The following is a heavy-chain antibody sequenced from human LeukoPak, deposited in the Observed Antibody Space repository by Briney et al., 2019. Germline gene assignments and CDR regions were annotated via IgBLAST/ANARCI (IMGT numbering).Heavy chain of an antibody. Sequence: SGPTLVKPTQTLTLTCTFSGISLSTSGVGVGWIRQLPGEAPEWLALIYWNDNKRYSPSLKSRLTITKDTSKNQVVLTMTNMDPVDTGTYFSAHRHVGLSNSYWFDPWGRGTLVTVSS. CDR1: GISLSTSGVG. V-gene: IGHV2-5*01. CDR2: IYWNDNK. J-gene: IGHJ5*02. D-gene: IGHD4-23*01. CDR3: AHRHVGLSNSYWFDP.